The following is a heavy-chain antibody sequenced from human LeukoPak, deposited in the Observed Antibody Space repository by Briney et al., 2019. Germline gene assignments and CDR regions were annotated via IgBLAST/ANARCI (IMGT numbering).Heavy chain of an antibody. CDR1: GGSISSSNW. J-gene: IGHJ4*02. Sequence: SETLSLTCAVSGGSISSSNWRSWVRQPPGKGLEWIGEIYHSGSTNYNPSLKSRVTISVDKSKNQFSLKLSSVTAADTAVYYCARDARGGWLLSRRQIDYWGQGTLVTVSS. CDR2: IYHSGST. V-gene: IGHV4-4*02. CDR3: ARDARGGWLLSRRQIDY. D-gene: IGHD3-9*01.